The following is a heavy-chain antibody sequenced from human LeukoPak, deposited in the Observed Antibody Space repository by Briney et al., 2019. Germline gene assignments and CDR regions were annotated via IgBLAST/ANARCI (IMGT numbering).Heavy chain of an antibody. CDR3: ARASRLGELSLGY. CDR2: IYYSGTT. Sequence: SQTLSLTCTVSGGSITSGGHYWSWVRQHPGKGLEWIGYIYYSGTTYHNPSLKSRVTISVGTSKNQFSLKLNSVTAADTAVYYCARASRLGELSLGYWGQGTLVTVSS. D-gene: IGHD3-16*02. V-gene: IGHV4-31*03. J-gene: IGHJ4*02. CDR1: GGSITSGGHY.